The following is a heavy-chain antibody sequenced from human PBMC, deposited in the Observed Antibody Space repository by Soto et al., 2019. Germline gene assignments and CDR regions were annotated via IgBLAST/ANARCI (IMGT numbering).Heavy chain of an antibody. CDR1: GFTVSSNY. CDR2: IYSGGST. Sequence: PGGSLRLSCAASGFTVSSNYMSWVRQAPGKGLEWVSVIYSGGSTYYADSVKGRFTISRDNSKNTLYLQMNSLRAEDTAVYYCARGITGTIYYYYGMDVWGQGTTVTAP. CDR3: ARGITGTIYYYYGMDV. D-gene: IGHD1-7*01. V-gene: IGHV3-53*01. J-gene: IGHJ6*02.